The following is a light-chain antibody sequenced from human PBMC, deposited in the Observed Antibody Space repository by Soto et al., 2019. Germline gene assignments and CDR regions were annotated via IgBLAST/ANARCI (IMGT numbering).Light chain of an antibody. CDR3: QQRSNWLT. Sequence: EIVLTQSPATLSLSPGERATLSCRASQSVSSYLAWYQQKPGQAPRLLIYDASNRATGIPARFSGSGSGTDFTLTISSLETADFAVYYCQQRSNWLTFGGGTKVEIK. CDR2: DAS. J-gene: IGKJ4*01. CDR1: QSVSSY. V-gene: IGKV3-11*01.